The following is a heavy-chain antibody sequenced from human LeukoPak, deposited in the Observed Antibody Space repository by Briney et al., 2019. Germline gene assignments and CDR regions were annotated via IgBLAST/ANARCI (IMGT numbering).Heavy chain of an antibody. Sequence: PSETLSLTCTVSGGSISSDTYYWGWIRQPPGKGLEWIGNIYYTGSIYYSPSLKSRVTISVDTSKNQFSLKLTSVTAADTALYYCAMGKWEILLGSWFDPWGQGTLVTVSS. D-gene: IGHD1-26*01. J-gene: IGHJ5*02. CDR3: AMGKWEILLGSWFDP. CDR1: GGSISSDTYY. V-gene: IGHV4-39*01. CDR2: IYYTGSI.